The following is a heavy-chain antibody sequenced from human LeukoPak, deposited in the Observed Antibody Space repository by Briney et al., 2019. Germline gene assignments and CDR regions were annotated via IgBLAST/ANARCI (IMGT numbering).Heavy chain of an antibody. J-gene: IGHJ6*03. V-gene: IGHV4-39*07. D-gene: IGHD2/OR15-2a*01. CDR1: GGSISSSSYY. CDR3: ARVNSEYYYYYYMDV. CDR2: IYYSGST. Sequence: SETLSLTCTVSGGSISSSSYYWGWIRQPPGKGLERIGSIYYSGSTYYNPSLKSRVTISVDTSKNHFSLKLSSVTAADTAVYYCARVNSEYYYYYYMDVWGKGTTVTVSS.